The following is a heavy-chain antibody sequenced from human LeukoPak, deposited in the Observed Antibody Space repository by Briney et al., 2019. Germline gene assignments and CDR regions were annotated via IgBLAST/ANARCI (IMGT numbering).Heavy chain of an antibody. D-gene: IGHD3-3*01. Sequence: GGSMRLSCAASGFTFSSYSVHWVRQAPGKGLVWVSRINSDGSSTSYADSVKGRFTISRDNAKNTLYLQMNSLRAEDTAVYYCARGVNDFWSGSDFDYWGQGTLVTVSS. CDR1: GFTFSSYS. CDR3: ARGVNDFWSGSDFDY. CDR2: INSDGSST. J-gene: IGHJ4*02. V-gene: IGHV3-74*01.